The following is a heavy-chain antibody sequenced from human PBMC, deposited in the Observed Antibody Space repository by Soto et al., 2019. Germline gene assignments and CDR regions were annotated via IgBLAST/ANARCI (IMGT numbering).Heavy chain of an antibody. CDR2: IYWDDDK. Sequence: QITLKESGPTLVKPTQPLTLTCTFSGFSLSTSGVGVGWIRQPPGKALEWLALIYWDDDKRYSPSLKNRLTSNXDXCKTHVVLTTTNMYPVDTATYYCAHRRVGDYPYFDYWGQGTLVTVSS. J-gene: IGHJ4*02. CDR3: AHRRVGDYPYFDY. V-gene: IGHV2-5*02. CDR1: GFSLSTSGVG. D-gene: IGHD4-17*01.